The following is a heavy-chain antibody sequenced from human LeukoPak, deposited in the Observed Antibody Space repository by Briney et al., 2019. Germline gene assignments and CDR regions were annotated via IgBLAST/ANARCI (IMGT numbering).Heavy chain of an antibody. J-gene: IGHJ5*01. CDR3: ARVSGTTSFGNYWFDS. V-gene: IGHV1-2*02. Sequence: AASVKVSFKASGYTFTAYYIHWVRQAPGQGLEWMGWINPNSGATNHAQNFQARVAMTRDTSISTAYMELSSLRSDDTAVYYCARVSGTTSFGNYWFDSWGRGTLVTVSS. D-gene: IGHD3-10*01. CDR2: INPNSGAT. CDR1: GYTFTAYY.